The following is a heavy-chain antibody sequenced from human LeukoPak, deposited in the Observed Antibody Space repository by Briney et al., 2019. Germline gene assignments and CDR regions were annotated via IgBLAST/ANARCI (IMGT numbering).Heavy chain of an antibody. Sequence: GESLKISCKASGYRLTASYIGWVRQMPGQGLEWVGIIYPADSETYYSPSFQGRVTISVDKSISTAYLQWSSLKASDTATYYCARGITRYNWFDPWGQGTLVTVSS. J-gene: IGHJ5*02. CDR3: ARGITRYNWFDP. CDR1: GYRLTASY. V-gene: IGHV5-51*01. CDR2: IYPADSET. D-gene: IGHD1-20*01.